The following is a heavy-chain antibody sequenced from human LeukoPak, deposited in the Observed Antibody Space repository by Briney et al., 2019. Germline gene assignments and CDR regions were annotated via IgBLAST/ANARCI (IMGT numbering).Heavy chain of an antibody. J-gene: IGHJ4*02. Sequence: PGGSLRLSCAASGFTFSSYWMHWVRHGPGKGLVWVSRINADGGSTTYADSVKGRFTISRDNAKNTLYLQMNSLRAEDTAVYYCARALLAPYYFDYWGQGALVTVSS. V-gene: IGHV3-74*01. CDR2: INADGGST. CDR3: ARALLAPYYFDY. CDR1: GFTFSSYW. D-gene: IGHD2/OR15-2a*01.